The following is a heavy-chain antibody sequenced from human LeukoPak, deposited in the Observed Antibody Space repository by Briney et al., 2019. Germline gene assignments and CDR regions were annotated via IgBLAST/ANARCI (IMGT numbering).Heavy chain of an antibody. Sequence: GSLRLSCAASGFTFSNAWMSWIRQPPGKGLEWIGEINHSGSTNYNPSLKSRVTISVDTSKNQFSLKLSSVTAADTAVYYCARENSGWSFDYWGQGTLVTVSS. CDR3: ARENSGWSFDY. J-gene: IGHJ4*02. V-gene: IGHV4-34*01. CDR2: INHSGST. CDR1: GFTFSNAW. D-gene: IGHD6-19*01.